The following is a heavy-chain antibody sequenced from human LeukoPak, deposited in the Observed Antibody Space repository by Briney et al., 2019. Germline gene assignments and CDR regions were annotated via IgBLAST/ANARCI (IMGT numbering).Heavy chain of an antibody. Sequence: PSETLSLTCTVSGGSISSSSYYWGWIRQPPGKGLEWIGSIYYSGSTYYNPFLKSRVTISVDTSKNQFSLKLSSVTAADTAVYYCARDRSNGGVDYWGQGTLVTVSS. J-gene: IGHJ4*02. D-gene: IGHD4-23*01. CDR3: ARDRSNGGVDY. CDR2: IYYSGST. CDR1: GGSISSSSYY. V-gene: IGHV4-39*07.